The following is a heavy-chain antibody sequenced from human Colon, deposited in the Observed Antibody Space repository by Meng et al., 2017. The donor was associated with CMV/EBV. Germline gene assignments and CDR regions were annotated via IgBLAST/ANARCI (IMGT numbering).Heavy chain of an antibody. CDR2: INSDGSST. Sequence: LSCAASGFNFSSYWMHWVRQAPGKGLVWVSRINSDGSSTSHADSVKGRFTISRDNAKNTLYLQMNSLRAEDTAVYYCARNYNWFDPWGQGTLVTVSS. J-gene: IGHJ5*02. V-gene: IGHV3-74*01. CDR3: ARNYNWFDP. CDR1: GFNFSSYW.